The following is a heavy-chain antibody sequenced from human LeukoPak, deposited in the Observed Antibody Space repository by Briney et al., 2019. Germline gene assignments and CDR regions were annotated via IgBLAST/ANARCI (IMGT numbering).Heavy chain of an antibody. J-gene: IGHJ4*02. D-gene: IGHD3-10*01. CDR3: ARDGGGYYASGTHYYFDC. CDR2: ISYDGSNK. CDR1: GXTFSSYP. V-gene: IGHV3-30-3*01. Sequence: GGSLRLSCAASGXTFSSYPMHWVRQAPGKGLEWVAVISYDGSNKYYADSVKGRFTISRDNSKNTLYLQVNSLRAEDTAVYYCARDGGGYYASGTHYYFDCWGQGTLVTVSS.